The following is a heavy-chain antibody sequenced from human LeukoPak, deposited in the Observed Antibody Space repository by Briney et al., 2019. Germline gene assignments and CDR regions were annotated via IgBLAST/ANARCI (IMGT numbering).Heavy chain of an antibody. CDR1: GFTFSSYS. Sequence: PGGSLRLSCAASGFTFSSYSMNWVRQAPGKGLEWVSYITSKNNGMYYADSVKGRFTISRDNAKNSLGLQMNSLRDEDTAVYYCARDSYGSPDYWGQGTLVTVSS. J-gene: IGHJ4*02. CDR2: ITSKNNGM. D-gene: IGHD2-15*01. CDR3: ARDSYGSPDY. V-gene: IGHV3-48*02.